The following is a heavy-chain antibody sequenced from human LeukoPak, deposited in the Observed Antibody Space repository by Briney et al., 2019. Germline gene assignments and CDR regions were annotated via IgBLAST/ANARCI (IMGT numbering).Heavy chain of an antibody. Sequence: GGSLRLSCAASGSTFSSYAMSWVRQAPGKGLEWVSAISGSGGSTYYADSVKGRFTISRDNSKNTLYLQMNSLRVEDTAVYYCARRSYHGVITVYYYYYMDVWGKGTTVTVSS. CDR2: ISGSGGST. CDR3: ARRSYHGVITVYYYYYMDV. J-gene: IGHJ6*03. D-gene: IGHD3-3*01. CDR1: GSTFSSYA. V-gene: IGHV3-23*01.